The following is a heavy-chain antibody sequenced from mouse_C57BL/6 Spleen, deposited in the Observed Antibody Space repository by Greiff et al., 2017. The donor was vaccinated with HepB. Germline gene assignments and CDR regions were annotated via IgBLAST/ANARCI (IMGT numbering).Heavy chain of an antibody. D-gene: IGHD2-5*01. Sequence: VQLQQSGTELVKPGASVKLSCTASGYTFTSYWMHWVKQRPGQGLEWIGNINPSNGGTNYNEKFKSKATLTVDKSSSTAYMQLSSLTSEDSAVYYCAREDYSNYGFAYWGQGTLVTVSA. J-gene: IGHJ3*01. CDR2: INPSNGGT. CDR3: AREDYSNYGFAY. CDR1: GYTFTSYW. V-gene: IGHV1-53*01.